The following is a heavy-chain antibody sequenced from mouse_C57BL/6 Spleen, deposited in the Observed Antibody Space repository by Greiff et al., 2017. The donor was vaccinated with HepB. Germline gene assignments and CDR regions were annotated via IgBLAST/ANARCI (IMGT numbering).Heavy chain of an antibody. J-gene: IGHJ2*01. CDR2: INPNNGGT. CDR1: GYTFTDYY. D-gene: IGHD2-4*01. Sequence: EVQLQQSGPELVKPGASVKISCKASGYTFTDYYMNWVKQSHGKSLEWIGDINPNNGGTSYNQKFKGKATLTVDKSSSTAYMELRSLTSEDSAVYYCARIYYDYDYFDDWGQGTTLTVSS. V-gene: IGHV1-26*01. CDR3: ARIYYDYDYFDD.